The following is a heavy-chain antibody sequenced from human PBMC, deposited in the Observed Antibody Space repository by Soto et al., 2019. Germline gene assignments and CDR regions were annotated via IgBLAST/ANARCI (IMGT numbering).Heavy chain of an antibody. CDR2: ISSGSSTL. J-gene: IGHJ5*02. V-gene: IGHV3-48*01. D-gene: IGHD2-8*01. CDR1: GFTLGAFP. Sequence: GGSLRLSCAASGFTLGAFPMICVRQALGKVLEWVAYISSGSSTLSYADSVKGRFTVSRDNAENSLFLQMNNLSAEDTAVYYCARIVRGFDPWGQGTLVTVSS. CDR3: ARIVRGFDP.